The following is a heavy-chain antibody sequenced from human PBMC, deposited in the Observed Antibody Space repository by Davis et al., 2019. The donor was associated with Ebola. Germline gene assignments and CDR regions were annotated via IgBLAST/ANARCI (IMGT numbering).Heavy chain of an antibody. V-gene: IGHV3-30*03. CDR3: ARDSGDAFDI. Sequence: GESLKISCAASGFTFSSYGMHWVRQAPGKGLEWVALISYDGSNKYYADSVKGRFTISRDNAKNSLYLQMNSLRAEDTAVYYCARDSGDAFDIWGQGTMVTVSS. CDR1: GFTFSSYG. J-gene: IGHJ3*02. CDR2: ISYDGSNK.